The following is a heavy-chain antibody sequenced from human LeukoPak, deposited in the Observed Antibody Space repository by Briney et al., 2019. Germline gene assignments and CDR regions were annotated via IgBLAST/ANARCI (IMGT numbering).Heavy chain of an antibody. J-gene: IGHJ3*01. D-gene: IGHD5-18*01. CDR1: GFSLSAYW. Sequence: GGSLRLSCAASGFSLSAYWMTGIRQAPGKGREGVANIKLDGREKYYVDSVQGRFTISRDNARNSLYLQMNSLRAEDTAVYYCARDLTPTLKQLWYDALDLWGQGTTVTVSS. CDR3: ARDLTPTLKQLWYDALDL. CDR2: IKLDGREK. V-gene: IGHV3-7*01.